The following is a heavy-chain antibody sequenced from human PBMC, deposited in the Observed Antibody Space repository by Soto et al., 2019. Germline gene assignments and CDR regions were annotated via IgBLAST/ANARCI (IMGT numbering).Heavy chain of an antibody. Sequence: QVQLVQSGAEVKKPGASVKVSCKASGYTFPGYYMHWVRQAPGQGLEWMGWINPNSGGTNYSQKFQGSVTMTRDTSISTAYMELSRLRSDDTAVYYCARDQGAEGYYGMDVWGQGTTVTVSS. CDR1: GYTFPGYY. D-gene: IGHD1-26*01. CDR2: INPNSGGT. CDR3: ARDQGAEGYYGMDV. V-gene: IGHV1-2*02. J-gene: IGHJ6*02.